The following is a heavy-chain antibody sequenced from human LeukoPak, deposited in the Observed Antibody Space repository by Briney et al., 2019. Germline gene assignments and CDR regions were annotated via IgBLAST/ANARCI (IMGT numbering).Heavy chain of an antibody. CDR1: GGSISSSSYY. V-gene: IGHV4-39*01. CDR3: ARLLLGGYFDWLLPTTPYYFDY. D-gene: IGHD3-9*01. J-gene: IGHJ4*02. Sequence: SETLSLTCTVSGGSISSSSYYWGWIRQPPGKGLEWIGSIYYSGSTYYNPSLKSRVTISVGTSKNQFSLKLSSVTAADTAVYYCARLLLGGYFDWLLPTTPYYFDYWGQGTLVTVSS. CDR2: IYYSGST.